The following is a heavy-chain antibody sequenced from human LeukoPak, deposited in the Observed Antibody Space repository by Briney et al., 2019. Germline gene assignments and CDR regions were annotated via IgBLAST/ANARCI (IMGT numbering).Heavy chain of an antibody. CDR1: GFTFSSYS. V-gene: IGHV3-30*03. D-gene: IGHD1-26*01. J-gene: IGHJ4*02. CDR3: ARDDSGSGPFDY. Sequence: GGSLRLSCAASGFTFSSYSMNWVRQAPGKGLEWVAVISYDGSNKYYADSVKGRFTISRDNSKNTLYLQMNSLRAEDTAVYYCARDDSGSGPFDYWGQGTLVTVSS. CDR2: ISYDGSNK.